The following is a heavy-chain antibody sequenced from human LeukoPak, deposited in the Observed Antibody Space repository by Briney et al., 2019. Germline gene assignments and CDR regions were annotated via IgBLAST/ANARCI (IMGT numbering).Heavy chain of an antibody. CDR3: AKDVYFDWLIGGASNAFDI. V-gene: IGHV3-30*02. CDR2: IRYDGSYT. Sequence: GGSLRLSCVASGFTFSSYDMHWVRQAPGKGLEWVAFIRYDGSYTYYADSVKGRFTISRDNSKNTLYLQMNSLRAEDTAVYYCAKDVYFDWLIGGASNAFDIWGQGTMVTVSS. CDR1: GFTFSSYD. D-gene: IGHD3-9*01. J-gene: IGHJ3*02.